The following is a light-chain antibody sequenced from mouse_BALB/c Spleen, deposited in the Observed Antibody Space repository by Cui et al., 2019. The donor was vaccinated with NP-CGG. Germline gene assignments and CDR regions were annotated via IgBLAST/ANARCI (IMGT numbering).Light chain of an antibody. CDR1: TGAVTTSNY. CDR2: GTN. Sequence: QAVVTQDPAPTTSPGETVTLTCRSSTGAVTTSNYANWVQEKPDHFFTGLIGGTNNRVPGVPARFSGSLIGDKAALTITGAQTEDEAIYFCALWYSNHWVFGGGTKLTVL. J-gene: IGLJ1*01. CDR3: ALWYSNHWV. V-gene: IGLV1*01.